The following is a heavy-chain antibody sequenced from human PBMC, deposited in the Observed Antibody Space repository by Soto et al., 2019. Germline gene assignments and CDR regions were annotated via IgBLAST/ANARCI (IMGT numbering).Heavy chain of an antibody. V-gene: IGHV3-30*03. CDR1: GFTFSSYG. Sequence: PGGSLRLSCAASGFTFSSYGMHWVRQAPGKGLEWVAVISYDGSNKYYADSVKGRFTISRDNSKNTLYLQMNSLRAEDMAVYYCARDGDIAAAGTDYYHYYYMDVWGKGTTVTVSS. D-gene: IGHD6-13*01. CDR3: ARDGDIAAAGTDYYHYYYMDV. CDR2: ISYDGSNK. J-gene: IGHJ6*03.